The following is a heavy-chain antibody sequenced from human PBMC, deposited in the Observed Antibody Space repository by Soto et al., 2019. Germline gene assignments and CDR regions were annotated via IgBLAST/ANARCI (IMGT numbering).Heavy chain of an antibody. Sequence: EVQLLESGGGLVQPGGSLRLSCAASGFTFSSYAMSWVRQAPGKGLEWVSAISGSGGSKYYADSVKGRFTIPRDNSKNTLYLQMNSLRAEDTAVYYCAKLSSVWFGELSQNWFDPWGQGTLVTVSS. CDR3: AKLSSVWFGELSQNWFDP. CDR2: ISGSGGSK. D-gene: IGHD3-10*01. V-gene: IGHV3-23*01. J-gene: IGHJ5*02. CDR1: GFTFSSYA.